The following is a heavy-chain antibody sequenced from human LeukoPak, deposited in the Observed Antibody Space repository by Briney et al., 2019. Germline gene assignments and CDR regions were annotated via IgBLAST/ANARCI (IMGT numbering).Heavy chain of an antibody. CDR3: GSDTSGYDGGYFDY. D-gene: IGHD5-12*01. Sequence: PSETLSLTCSVSGGSISSSTYYWGWIRQLPGKGLEWIGSIYKSGSTYYNPSLKSRVTISVDTSKNQFSLKLSSVTAADTAVYYCGSDTSGYDGGYFDYWGQGTLVTVSS. V-gene: IGHV4-39*01. CDR2: IYKSGST. CDR1: GGSISSSTYY. J-gene: IGHJ4*02.